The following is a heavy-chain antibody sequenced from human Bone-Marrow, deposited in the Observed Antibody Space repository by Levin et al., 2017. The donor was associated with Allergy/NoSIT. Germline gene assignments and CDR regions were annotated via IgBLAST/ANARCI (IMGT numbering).Heavy chain of an antibody. V-gene: IGHV1-46*03. Sequence: GESLKISCKASGFTFTSHYMHWVRQAPGQGLEWMGIINPTGDSTIYAQKFQGRVTMTRDTSTSTVYMEVSSLRSEDTAVYYCARDLSGADTYWWLDPWGQGTLVTVSS. D-gene: IGHD5-18*01. CDR2: INPTGDST. CDR1: GFTFTSHY. J-gene: IGHJ5*02. CDR3: ARDLSGADTYWWLDP.